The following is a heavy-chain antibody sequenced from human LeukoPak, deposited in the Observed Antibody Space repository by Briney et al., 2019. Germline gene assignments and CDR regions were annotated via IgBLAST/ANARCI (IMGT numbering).Heavy chain of an antibody. V-gene: IGHV4-61*02. CDR3: ASLYSSSWYWFDP. CDR1: GGSISSGSYY. J-gene: IGHJ5*02. Sequence: PSQTLSLTCTVSGGSISSGSYYWSWIRQPAGKGLEWIGRIYTSGSTNYNPSLKSRVTISVDTSKNQFSLKLSSVTAADTAVYYCASLYSSSWYWFDPWGQGTLVTVSS. CDR2: IYTSGST. D-gene: IGHD6-13*01.